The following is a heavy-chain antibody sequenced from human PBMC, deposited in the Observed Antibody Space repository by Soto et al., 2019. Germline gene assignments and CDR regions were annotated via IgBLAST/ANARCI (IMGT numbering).Heavy chain of an antibody. D-gene: IGHD6-19*01. CDR2: VSGSGGTN. CDR3: VKERGGNPGWYQIEY. V-gene: IGHV3-23*01. CDR1: GFTFSSYG. J-gene: IGHJ4*02. Sequence: WGSLRLSCAASGFTFSSYGMHWVRQAPGKGLEWVAGVSGSGGTNYYADSVKGRFTIARDNSKNTLYLHMTRLRAEDTAVYYCVKERGGNPGWYQIEYWGTGNKFNVSS.